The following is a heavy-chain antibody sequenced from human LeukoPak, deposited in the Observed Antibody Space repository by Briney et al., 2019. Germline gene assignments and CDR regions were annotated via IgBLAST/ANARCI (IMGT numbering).Heavy chain of an antibody. CDR2: ISYTGTNR. CDR3: ARVGTSDWYVGYYFDY. CDR1: GFTFTDYA. J-gene: IGHJ4*02. D-gene: IGHD6-19*01. V-gene: IGHV3-30*09. Sequence: GRSLRLSCTASGFTFTDYAMHWVRQTPGKGLEWVAVISYTGTNRYYADSVKGRFAISRDNSKNALYLQMNSLRAEDTAVYYCARVGTSDWYVGYYFDYWGQGTLVTVSS.